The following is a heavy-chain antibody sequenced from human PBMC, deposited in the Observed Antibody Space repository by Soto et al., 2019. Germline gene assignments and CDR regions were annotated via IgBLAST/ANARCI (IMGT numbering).Heavy chain of an antibody. CDR1: GFTVSSHY. J-gene: IGHJ6*02. CDR2: INSGGST. Sequence: PGGSLRLSCAPSGFTVSSHYMSWVRQAPGKGLEWVSVINSGGSTYYADSVKGRFTISRDHSRNTLYLQMNSLGVEDTAVYYCAREVFCSSSSCQVRYGMDVWGQGTTVTVSS. CDR3: AREVFCSSSSCQVRYGMDV. V-gene: IGHV3-53*01. D-gene: IGHD2-2*01.